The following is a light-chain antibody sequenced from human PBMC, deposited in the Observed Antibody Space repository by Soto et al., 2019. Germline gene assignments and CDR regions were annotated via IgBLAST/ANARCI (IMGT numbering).Light chain of an antibody. V-gene: IGKV3-11*01. CDR3: QQRSNWPRFT. CDR2: DVS. J-gene: IGKJ3*01. CDR1: QSVSSY. Sequence: EIVLTQSPATLSLSPGERATLSCRASQSVSSYLAWYKQKPGQAPRLLIYDVSNRATGIPARFSGSGSGTDFTLTISILEPEDFAVSYCQQRSNWPRFTFGPGTKVDIK.